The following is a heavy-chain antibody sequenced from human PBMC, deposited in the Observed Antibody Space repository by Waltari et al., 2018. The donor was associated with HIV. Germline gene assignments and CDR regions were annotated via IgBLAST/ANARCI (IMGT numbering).Heavy chain of an antibody. D-gene: IGHD5-12*01. CDR3: AKDDRASRGLDD. Sequence: EVQLLESGGGLVQPGGSLRLPCAASGFRFSNYAMSWVRQAPGKGVEWVAVVRDIDSTYYVDSVKGRFIISRDDSKDSLYLQMNSLRVEDTAVYYCAKDDRASRGLDDWGQGTLVTVSS. V-gene: IGHV3-23*01. CDR2: VRDIDST. J-gene: IGHJ4*02. CDR1: GFRFSNYA.